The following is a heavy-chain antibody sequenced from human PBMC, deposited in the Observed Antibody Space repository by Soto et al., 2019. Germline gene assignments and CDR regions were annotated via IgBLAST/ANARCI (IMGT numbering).Heavy chain of an antibody. J-gene: IGHJ4*02. D-gene: IGHD1-26*01. CDR2: IYPGDSDT. CDR1: GYSFISQW. Sequence: GESLKISCKGSGYSFISQWIGWVRQMPGKGLEWIGIIYPGDSDTRYSPPFQGQVTISADESISTAFLQWTSLKASDTAMYYCARRSPELPIVWTYWGQGIQVTVSS. CDR3: ARRSPELPIVWTY. V-gene: IGHV5-51*01.